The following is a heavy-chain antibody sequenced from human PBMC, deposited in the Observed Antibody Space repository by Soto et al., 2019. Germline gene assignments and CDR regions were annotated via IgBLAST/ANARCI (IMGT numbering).Heavy chain of an antibody. J-gene: IGHJ6*02. CDR1: GFTFSIYA. V-gene: IGHV3-30-3*01. D-gene: IGHD6-13*01. Sequence: VQLVESGGGVVQPGRSLRLSCAASGFTFSIYAMNWVRQAPGKGLEWVAFISFDGSKTYYADSVKGRFTISRDNSRNQVYLQMNNLRPGDAAVYHCANLLNVAAAGTPHYYGVDVWGQGTTVTVS. CDR3: ANLLNVAAAGTPHYYGVDV. CDR2: ISFDGSKT.